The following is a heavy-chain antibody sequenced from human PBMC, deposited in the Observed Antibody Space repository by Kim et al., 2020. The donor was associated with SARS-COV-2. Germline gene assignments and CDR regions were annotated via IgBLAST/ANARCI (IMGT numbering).Heavy chain of an antibody. CDR3: ARVGLLGAYNMDV. Sequence: GGSLRLSCVVYGFSFSGYDMNWVRQAPGKGLEWVSYIRNSGSTIWYADSVKGRFTISRDNAKNSLYLQMNSLSDEDTAVYYCARVGLLGAYNMDVWGQGTTVTVSS. D-gene: IGHD3-16*01. J-gene: IGHJ6*02. CDR2: IRNSGSTI. CDR1: GFSFSGYD. V-gene: IGHV3-48*02.